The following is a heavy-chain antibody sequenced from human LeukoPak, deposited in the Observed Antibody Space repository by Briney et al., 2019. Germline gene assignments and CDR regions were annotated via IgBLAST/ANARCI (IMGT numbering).Heavy chain of an antibody. V-gene: IGHV1-2*02. Sequence: GASVKVSCKASGYTFTGYYMHWVRQAPGRGLEWMGWINPNSGGTNYAQRFQGRVTMTRDTSISTAYMELSRLRSDDTAVYYCARVYGDYGLGYWGQGTLVTVSS. CDR3: ARVYGDYGLGY. J-gene: IGHJ4*02. D-gene: IGHD4-17*01. CDR1: GYTFTGYY. CDR2: INPNSGGT.